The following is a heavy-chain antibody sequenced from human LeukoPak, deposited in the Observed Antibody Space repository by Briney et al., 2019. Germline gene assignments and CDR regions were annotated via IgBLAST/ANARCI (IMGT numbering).Heavy chain of an antibody. CDR2: INHSGST. CDR1: GGSFSGYY. Sequence: SETLSLTCAVYGGSFSGYYWSWIRQPPGKGLEWIREINHSGSTNYNPSLKSRVTISVDTSKNQFSLKLSSVTAADTAVYYCARGPFGGRKYNWFDPWGQGTLVTVSS. CDR3: ARGPFGGRKYNWFDP. J-gene: IGHJ5*02. V-gene: IGHV4-34*01. D-gene: IGHD1-14*01.